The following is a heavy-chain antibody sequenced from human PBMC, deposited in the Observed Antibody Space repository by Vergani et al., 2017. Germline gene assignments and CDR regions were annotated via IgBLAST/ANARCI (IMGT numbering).Heavy chain of an antibody. V-gene: IGHV3-30-3*01. CDR2: ISYDGSNK. CDR3: ARVRAPNRYCSSTSCYFRYYYMDV. D-gene: IGHD2-2*01. Sequence: QVQLVESGGGVVQPGRSLRLSCAASGFTFSSYAMHWVRQAPGKGLEWVAVISYDGSNKYYADSVKGRFTISRDNSKNTLYLQMNSLRAEDTAVYYCARVRAPNRYCSSTSCYFRYYYMDVWGKGTTVTVSS. CDR1: GFTFSSYA. J-gene: IGHJ6*03.